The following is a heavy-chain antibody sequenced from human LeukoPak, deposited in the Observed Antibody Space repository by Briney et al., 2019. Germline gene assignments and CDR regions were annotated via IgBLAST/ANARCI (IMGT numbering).Heavy chain of an antibody. Sequence: ASVKVSRKASGYTFTGYYMHWVRQAPGQGLEWMGWINPNSGGTNYAQKFQGRVTMTRDTSISTAYMELSRLRSDDTVVYYCASEGGAAMGPIDYWGQGTLVTVSS. J-gene: IGHJ4*02. CDR2: INPNSGGT. CDR3: ASEGGAAMGPIDY. V-gene: IGHV1-2*02. D-gene: IGHD5-18*01. CDR1: GYTFTGYY.